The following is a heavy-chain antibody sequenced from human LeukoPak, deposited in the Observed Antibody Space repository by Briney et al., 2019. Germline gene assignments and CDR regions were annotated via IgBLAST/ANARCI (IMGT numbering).Heavy chain of an antibody. Sequence: ASVKVSCKASGYTFTGYYMHWVRQAPGQGLEWMGWINPNSGGTNYAQKFQGRVTMTRDTSISTAYMGLSRLRSDDPAAYYCARDWAYCSSTSCYRRYYYGMDVWGQGTTVTVSS. CDR2: INPNSGGT. CDR3: ARDWAYCSSTSCYRRYYYGMDV. V-gene: IGHV1-2*02. D-gene: IGHD2-2*02. CDR1: GYTFTGYY. J-gene: IGHJ6*02.